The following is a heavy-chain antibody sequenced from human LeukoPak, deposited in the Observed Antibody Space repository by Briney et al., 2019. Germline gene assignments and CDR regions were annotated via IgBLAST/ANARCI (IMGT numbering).Heavy chain of an antibody. CDR2: IYPRDGST. CDR1: GYSFTSNY. J-gene: IGHJ4*02. CDR3: ARDQEAFDY. Sequence: ASVRVSCKASGYSFTSNYIHWVRQAPGQGLEWMGMIYPRDGSTSYAQKFQGRVTVTRDTSTSTVHMELSGLRSEDTAVYYCARDQEAFDYWGQGTLVTVSS. V-gene: IGHV1-46*01.